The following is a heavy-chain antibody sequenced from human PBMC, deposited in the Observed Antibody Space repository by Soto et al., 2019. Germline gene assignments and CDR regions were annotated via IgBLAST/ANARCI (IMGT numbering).Heavy chain of an antibody. D-gene: IGHD3-22*01. Sequence: GESLKISCKGSGYSFTSYWISWVRQMPGKGLEWMGRIDPSDSYTNYSPSFQGHVTISADKSISTAYLQWSSLKASDTAMYYCERRKYYYDSGGYYGDNWFHPWGQG. CDR3: ERRKYYYDSGGYYGDNWFHP. CDR1: GYSFTSYW. CDR2: IDPSDSYT. V-gene: IGHV5-10-1*01. J-gene: IGHJ5*02.